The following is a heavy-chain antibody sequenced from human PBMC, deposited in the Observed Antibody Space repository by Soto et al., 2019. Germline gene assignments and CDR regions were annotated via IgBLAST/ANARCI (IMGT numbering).Heavy chain of an antibody. CDR2: ISYDGSNK. J-gene: IGHJ4*02. V-gene: IGHV3-30-3*01. Sequence: QVQLVESGGGVVQPGRSLRLSCAASGFTFSSYAMHWVRQAPGKGLEWVAVISYDGSNKYYADSVKGRFTISRDNSKNTLYLQMNSLRAEDTAVYYCARAVAAADTVDYWGQGTLVTVSS. D-gene: IGHD6-13*01. CDR1: GFTFSSYA. CDR3: ARAVAAADTVDY.